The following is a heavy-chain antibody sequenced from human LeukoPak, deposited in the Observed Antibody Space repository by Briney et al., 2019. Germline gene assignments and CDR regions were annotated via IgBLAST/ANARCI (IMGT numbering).Heavy chain of an antibody. J-gene: IGHJ4*02. CDR1: GYTFSDYT. CDR2: ISSGGSVM. Sequence: PGGSLRLSCGASGYTFSDYTMNWVRQAPGKGPEWISYISSGGSVMHYADSVKGRFTISRDNVENSPYLQMNSLRVEDTAVYYCTRDLEYWGQGVLVTVSS. CDR3: TRDLEY. V-gene: IGHV3-48*01.